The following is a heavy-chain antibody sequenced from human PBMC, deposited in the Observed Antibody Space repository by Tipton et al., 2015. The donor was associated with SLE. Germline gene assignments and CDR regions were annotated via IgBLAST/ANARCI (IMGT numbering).Heavy chain of an antibody. CDR1: GGSISSGY. D-gene: IGHD4/OR15-4a*01. J-gene: IGHJ2*01. CDR2: IYYSGST. Sequence: GSLRLSCTVSGGSISSGYWSWIRQPPGKGLEWIGYIYYSGSTNYNPSLKSRVTISVDTSKKHFSLKLSSVTAADTAVYYCARGTWDYKNWYFDLWGRGTLVTVSS. CDR3: ARGTWDYKNWYFDL. V-gene: IGHV4-59*01.